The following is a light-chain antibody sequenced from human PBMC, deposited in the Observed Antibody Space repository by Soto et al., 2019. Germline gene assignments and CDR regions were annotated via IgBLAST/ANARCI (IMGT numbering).Light chain of an antibody. Sequence: EIVLTQSPATLSLSPGERATLSCRASQSVSSYLAWYQQKPGQAPRLLIYDASNRATGIPARFSGSGSGTDVTLSMSSLEPEYFAVYYWQQRSYWPPYTFGQGTNLEIK. CDR3: QQRSYWPPYT. CDR1: QSVSSY. V-gene: IGKV3-11*01. CDR2: DAS. J-gene: IGKJ2*01.